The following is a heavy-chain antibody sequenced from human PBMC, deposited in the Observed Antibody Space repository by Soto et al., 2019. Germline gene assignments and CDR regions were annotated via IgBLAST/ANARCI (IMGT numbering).Heavy chain of an antibody. J-gene: IGHJ6*02. D-gene: IGHD2-2*01. Sequence: PVGSLRFSCAASGFTFSSYGMHWVRQAPGKGLEWVAVIWYDGSNKYYADSVKGRFTISRDNSKNTLYLQMNSLRAEGTAVYYCARDSLLVPAAIDYYYYYGMDVWGQGTTVTVSS. CDR3: ARDSLLVPAAIDYYYYYGMDV. V-gene: IGHV3-33*01. CDR1: GFTFSSYG. CDR2: IWYDGSNK.